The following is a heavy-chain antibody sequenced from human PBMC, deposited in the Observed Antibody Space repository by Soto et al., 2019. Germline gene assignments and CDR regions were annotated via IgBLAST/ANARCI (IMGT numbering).Heavy chain of an antibody. CDR2: ISYDGSNK. V-gene: IGHV3-30*03. CDR3: ARDLGYSSSPNWFDP. CDR1: GFTFSSYG. Sequence: GGSLRLSCAASGFTFSSYGMHWVRQAPGKGLEWVAVISYDGSNKYYADSVKGRFTISRDNSKNTLYLQMNSLRAEDTAVYYCARDLGYSSSPNWFDPWGQGTLVTVSS. D-gene: IGHD6-6*01. J-gene: IGHJ5*02.